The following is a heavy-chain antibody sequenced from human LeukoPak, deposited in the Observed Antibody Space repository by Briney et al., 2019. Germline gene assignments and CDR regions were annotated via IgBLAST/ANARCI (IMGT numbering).Heavy chain of an antibody. CDR1: VGSISSSSYY. D-gene: IGHD3-22*01. CDR2: IYYSGST. V-gene: IGHV4-39*01. J-gene: IGHJ4*02. CDR3: ERQSTPSDPYYYHSSGYFLDY. Sequence: SETLSLTCTVSVGSISSSSYYWGWIRQPPGKGLEWIGSIYYSGSTYYNPSLKSRVTISVDTSKNQFSLKLSSVTAADTAVYYCERQSTPSDPYYYHSSGYFLDYWGQGTLVTVSS.